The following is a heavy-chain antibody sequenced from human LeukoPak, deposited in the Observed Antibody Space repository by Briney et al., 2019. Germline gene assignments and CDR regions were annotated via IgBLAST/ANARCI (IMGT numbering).Heavy chain of an antibody. CDR2: VRFDTSQI. J-gene: IGHJ4*02. CDR3: AKDTLRSAEDYF. V-gene: IGHV3-30*02. Sequence: GGSLRLSCATSGVTFSKYSMQWVRQAPGKGLEWVAFVRFDTSQIYYADSVKGRFTISRDNSKSTLYLQMDSLRAEDTAVYYCAKDTLRSAEDYFRGQGILVTVSS. CDR1: GVTFSKYS. D-gene: IGHD2/OR15-2a*01.